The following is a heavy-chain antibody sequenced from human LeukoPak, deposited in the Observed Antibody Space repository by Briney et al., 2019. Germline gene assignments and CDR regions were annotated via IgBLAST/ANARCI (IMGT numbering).Heavy chain of an antibody. CDR1: GGSFSGYY. D-gene: IGHD3-22*01. CDR2: INHSGST. CDR3: ARGGGSGYYYFAPIWYFDY. Sequence: PSETLSFTCAVYGGSFSGYYWSWIRQPPGKGLEWIGEINHSGSTNYNPSLKSRVTISVDTSKNQFSLKLSSVTAADTAVYYCARGGGSGYYYFAPIWYFDYWGQGTLVTVSS. J-gene: IGHJ4*02. V-gene: IGHV4-34*01.